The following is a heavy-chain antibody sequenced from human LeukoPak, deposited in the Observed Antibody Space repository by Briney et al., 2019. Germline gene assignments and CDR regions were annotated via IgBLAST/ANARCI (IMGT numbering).Heavy chain of an antibody. V-gene: IGHV4-39*01. CDR3: ATGYYDSSGYCFDY. CDR1: GGSISSGSYY. J-gene: IGHJ4*02. D-gene: IGHD3-22*01. CDR2: IYYSGST. Sequence: PSETLSLTCTVSGGSISSGSYYWGWIRQPPGKGLEWIGSIYYSGSTYYNPSLKSRVTISVDTSKNQFSLKLSSVTAADTAVYYCATGYYDSSGYCFDYWGQGTLVTVSS.